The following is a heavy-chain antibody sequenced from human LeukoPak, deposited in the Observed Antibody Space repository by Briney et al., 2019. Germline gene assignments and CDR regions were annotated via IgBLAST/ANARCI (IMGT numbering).Heavy chain of an antibody. Sequence: PGGSLRLSCAASGFTFSSYWMSWVRQAPGKGLEWVANIKQDGSEKYYVDSVKGRFTISRDNAKNSLYLQMNSLRAEDTAVYYCARDGPVGGDYVDYWGQGTLVTVSS. CDR2: IKQDGSEK. CDR3: ARDGPVGGDYVDY. D-gene: IGHD3-16*01. J-gene: IGHJ4*02. CDR1: GFTFSSYW. V-gene: IGHV3-7*01.